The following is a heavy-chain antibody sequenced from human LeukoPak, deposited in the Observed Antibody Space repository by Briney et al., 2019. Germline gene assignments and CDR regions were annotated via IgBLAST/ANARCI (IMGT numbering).Heavy chain of an antibody. J-gene: IGHJ4*02. D-gene: IGHD2-15*01. V-gene: IGHV4-34*01. CDR1: GGSFSGYY. CDR3: ARGHFGGRSGGSCYRY. CDR2: INHGGST. Sequence: KPSETLSLTCAVYGGSFSGYYWSWIRQPPGEGLEWIGEINHGGSTNYNPSLKSRVTISIDTSKNQFSLKISSVTAADTAVYYCARGHFGGRSGGSCYRYWGEGTLVTVSS.